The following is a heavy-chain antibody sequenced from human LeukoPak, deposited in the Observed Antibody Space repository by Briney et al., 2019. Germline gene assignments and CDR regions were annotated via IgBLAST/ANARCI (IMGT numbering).Heavy chain of an antibody. CDR3: ARSASFSGWYYFDY. V-gene: IGHV5-51*01. CDR2: IYPGDSDT. J-gene: IGHJ4*02. CDR1: GYSFISYC. D-gene: IGHD6-19*01. Sequence: GESLKISCKGSGYSFISYCIGWVRQMPGKGLEWMGIIYPGDSDTRYSPSFQGQVTISADKSISTAYLQWSSLKASDTAMYYCARSASFSGWYYFDYWGQGTLVTVSS.